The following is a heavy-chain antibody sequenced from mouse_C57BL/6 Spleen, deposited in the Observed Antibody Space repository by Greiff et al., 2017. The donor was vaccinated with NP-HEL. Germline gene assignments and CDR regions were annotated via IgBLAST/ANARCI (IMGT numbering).Heavy chain of an antibody. V-gene: IGHV1S81*02. CDR1: GYTFTSYW. D-gene: IGHD1-1*01. J-gene: IGHJ2*01. CDR2: TNPTNGRT. Sequence: VQLQQSGAELVKAGASVKMSCKASGYTFTSYWMHWVKQRLGQGLEWFAETNPTNGRTYYNEKFKRKATLTVDKSSSTAYMLLSGPTFEDSAVYYCARIKKIVATYFDYGGQGTTLTVSS. CDR3: ARIKKIVATYFDY.